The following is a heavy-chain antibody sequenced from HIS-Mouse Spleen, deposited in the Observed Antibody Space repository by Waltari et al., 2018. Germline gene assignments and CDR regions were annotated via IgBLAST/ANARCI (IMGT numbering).Heavy chain of an antibody. CDR2: IYYSGST. J-gene: IGHJ2*01. CDR3: AREIPYSSSWYDWYFDL. V-gene: IGHV4-39*07. CDR1: GGSIRSSSYY. Sequence: GLVKPSETLSLTCTVSGGSIRSSSYYWGWIRQPPGKGLEWIGRIYYSGSTYYNPSLKSRVTISVDTSKNQFSLKLSSVTAADTAVYYCAREIPYSSSWYDWYFDLWGRGTLVTVSS. D-gene: IGHD6-13*01.